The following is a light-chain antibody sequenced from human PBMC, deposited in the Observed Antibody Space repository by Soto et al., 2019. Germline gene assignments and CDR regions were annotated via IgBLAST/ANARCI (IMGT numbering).Light chain of an antibody. CDR3: LQTHSLPVA. Sequence: IQVTQSPSSLSASVGDRVTITCRASQTIGSHLNWYQQKPGTAPKLLIYGASSLHGGVPSRFSGFGSGTDFTLTISTLRPEYFATYCCLQTHSLPVAFGGGTKV. J-gene: IGKJ4*01. CDR2: GAS. V-gene: IGKV1-39*01. CDR1: QTIGSH.